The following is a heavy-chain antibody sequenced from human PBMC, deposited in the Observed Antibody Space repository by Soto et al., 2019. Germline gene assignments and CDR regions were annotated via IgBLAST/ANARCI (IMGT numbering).Heavy chain of an antibody. V-gene: IGHV3-30*18. Sequence: QVQLVESGGGVVQPGRSRRLSCAASGFTFSSYGMHWVRQAPGKGLEWVAVISYDGSNKYYADSVKGRFTISRDNSKNTLYLQMNSLRAEDTAVYYCAKDEDIAAAGPDYWGQGTLVTVSS. CDR1: GFTFSSYG. J-gene: IGHJ4*02. CDR3: AKDEDIAAAGPDY. CDR2: ISYDGSNK. D-gene: IGHD6-13*01.